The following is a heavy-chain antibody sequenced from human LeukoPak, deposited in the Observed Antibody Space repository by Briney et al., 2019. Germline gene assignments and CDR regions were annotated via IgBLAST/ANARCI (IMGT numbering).Heavy chain of an antibody. D-gene: IGHD3-22*01. J-gene: IGHJ4*02. CDR3: AKRGVVIRVILVGFHKEAYYFDS. CDR1: GITLSDYG. CDR2: ISDSGGRT. V-gene: IGHV3-23*01. Sequence: GGSLRLSCAVSGITLSDYGMSWVRQAPGKGLEWVAGISDSGGRTNYADSVKGRFTISRDNSKNTLYLQMNSLRAEDTAVYFCAKRGVVIRVILVGFHKEAYYFDSWGQGALVTVSS.